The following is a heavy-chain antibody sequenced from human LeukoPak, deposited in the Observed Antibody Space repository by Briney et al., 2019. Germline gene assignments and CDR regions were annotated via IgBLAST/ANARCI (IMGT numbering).Heavy chain of an antibody. J-gene: IGHJ4*02. CDR2: IYHSGST. Sequence: SETLSLTCTVSGYSIRSGFYWGWIRQPPGKGLEWIGSIYHSGSTYYNPSLKSRVTISVDTSKNQFSLKLSSVTAADTAVYYCARYRGAGYDFWSGHYFDYWGQGTLVTVSS. CDR3: ARYRGAGYDFWSGHYFDY. CDR1: GYSIRSGFY. D-gene: IGHD3-3*01. V-gene: IGHV4-38-2*02.